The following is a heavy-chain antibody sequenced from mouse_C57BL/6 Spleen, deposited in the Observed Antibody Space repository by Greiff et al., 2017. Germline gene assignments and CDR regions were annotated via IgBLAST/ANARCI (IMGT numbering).Heavy chain of an antibody. J-gene: IGHJ3*01. D-gene: IGHD2-3*01. CDR2: ISGGGGNT. V-gene: IGHV5-9*01. CDR3: ARHDGYYAFAY. CDR1: GFTFSSYT. Sequence: EAMLVESGGGLVKPGGSLKLSCAASGFTFSSYTMSWVRQTPEKRLEWVATISGGGGNTYYPDSVKGRFTISRDNAKNTLYLQMSSLRSEDTALYYCARHDGYYAFAYWGQGTLVTVSA.